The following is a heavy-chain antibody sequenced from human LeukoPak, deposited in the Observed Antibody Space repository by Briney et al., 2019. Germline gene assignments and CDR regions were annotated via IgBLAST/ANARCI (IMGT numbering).Heavy chain of an antibody. V-gene: IGHV4-61*01. CDR2: IYYSGST. J-gene: IGHJ5*02. CDR1: GGSISSSSYY. D-gene: IGHD4-17*01. CDR3: AREYGDYGLGPLGYNWFDP. Sequence: SETLSLTCTVSGGSISSSSYYWSWIRQPPGKGLEWIGYIYYSGSTNYNPSLKSRVTISVDTSKNQFSLKLSSVTAADTAVYYYAREYGDYGLGPLGYNWFDPWGQGTLVTVSS.